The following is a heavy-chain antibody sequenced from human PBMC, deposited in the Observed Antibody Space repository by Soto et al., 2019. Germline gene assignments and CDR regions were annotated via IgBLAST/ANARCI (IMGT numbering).Heavy chain of an antibody. CDR1: GYNFTDHH. CDR2: INPKSGGT. Sequence: GAPVKGSCKASGYNFTDHHIHWVRQAPGQGLEWLGRINPKSGGTSTAQKFQGWVTMTTDTSISTASMELTRLTSDDTAIYYCARGDSTDCSNGVCSFFYNHDMDVWG. J-gene: IGHJ6*02. V-gene: IGHV1-2*04. D-gene: IGHD2-8*01. CDR3: ARGDSTDCSNGVCSFFYNHDMDV.